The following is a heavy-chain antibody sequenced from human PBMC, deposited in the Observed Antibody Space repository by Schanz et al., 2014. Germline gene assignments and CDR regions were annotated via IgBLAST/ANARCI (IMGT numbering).Heavy chain of an antibody. D-gene: IGHD6-25*01. J-gene: IGHJ4*02. V-gene: IGHV1-69*08. CDR3: AGDGVDAAAGGNY. CDR2: INPSGGST. CDR1: GGTFSTYT. Sequence: QVQLVQSGAEVKKPGSSVKVSCKASGGTFSTYTISWVRQAPGQGLEWMGMINPSGGSTTYAQKFQGRVATARDTSTSTVTMEMTSLRAVDSAVYYCAGDGVDAAAGGNYWGQGTLVTVSS.